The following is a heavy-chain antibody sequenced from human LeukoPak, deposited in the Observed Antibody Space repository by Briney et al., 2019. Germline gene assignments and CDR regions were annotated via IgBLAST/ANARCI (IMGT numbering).Heavy chain of an antibody. Sequence: ASVRVSCTASGYSFTVYNLHWVRQTPREGLEWMGWINPENGGTNYAQKFQGRVIITRDTSINTFYLELMRIRCDDTALYFGARERGRAPFRGSYFERRSYYSPPDPWGQGTLVTVSS. CDR2: INPENGGT. CDR1: GYSFTVYN. V-gene: IGHV1-2*02. D-gene: IGHD3-10*01. J-gene: IGHJ4*02. CDR3: ARERGRAPFRGSYFERRSYYSPPDP.